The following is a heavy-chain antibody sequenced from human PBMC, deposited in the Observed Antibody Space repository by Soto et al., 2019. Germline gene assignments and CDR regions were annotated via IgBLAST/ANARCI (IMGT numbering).Heavy chain of an antibody. J-gene: IGHJ5*02. CDR3: ARGGGRVATPWFDP. CDR2: IGTAGDT. V-gene: IGHV3-13*04. Sequence: EVPLVESGGGLVQPGGSLRLSCAASGFTFSSYDMHWVRQATGKGLEWVSAIGTAGDTYYPGSVKGRFTISRDNAKNSLYLQMNSLRAGDTAVYYCARGGGRVATPWFDPWGQGTLVTVSS. CDR1: GFTFSSYD. D-gene: IGHD5-12*01.